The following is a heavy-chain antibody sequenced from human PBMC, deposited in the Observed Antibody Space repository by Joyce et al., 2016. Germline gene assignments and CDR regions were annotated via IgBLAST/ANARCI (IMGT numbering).Heavy chain of an antibody. V-gene: IGHV4-34*01. D-gene: IGHD3-16*01. Sequence: QVHLQQWGAGLLKPSETLSLTCAVYGGSSSVYFWSWIRQPRGKGREWIGEINHSGSANYNPSLKSRVTISVDTSRNQGSLRLTSVTAADTAVYYCARSLRKKHFYNYGMDVWGQGTAVTVSS. CDR2: INHSGSA. J-gene: IGHJ6*02. CDR1: GGSSSVYF. CDR3: ARSLRKKHFYNYGMDV.